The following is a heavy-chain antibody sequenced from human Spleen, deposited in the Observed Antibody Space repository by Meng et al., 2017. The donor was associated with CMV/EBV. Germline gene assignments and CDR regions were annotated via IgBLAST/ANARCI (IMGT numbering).Heavy chain of an antibody. V-gene: IGHV1-69*05. D-gene: IGHD5-24*01. CDR3: ASGDGYNHNLDS. Sequence: KSTGGPFNVHSTGWARKAPGPGLKWMGRIIPIFSAPNYAQDFHGRLTFTTDDSKTTAYMELSSLNSEDTAVYYCASGDGYNHNLDSWGQGTLVTVSS. J-gene: IGHJ4*02. CDR2: IIPIFSAP. CDR1: GGPFNVHS.